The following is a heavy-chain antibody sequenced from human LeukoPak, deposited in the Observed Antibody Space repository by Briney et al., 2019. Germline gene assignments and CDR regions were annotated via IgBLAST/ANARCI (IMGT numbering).Heavy chain of an antibody. J-gene: IGHJ3*02. CDR2: MSGSGGST. CDR1: GFTFSSYA. D-gene: IGHD6-19*01. Sequence: PGGSLRLSCAASGFTFSSYAMSWVRQAPGKGLEWVSGMSGSGGSTYYADSVKGRFTISRDNSKNTLYLQMNSLRAEDTAVYYCAKGVSGWYGNAFDIWGQGTMVTVSS. V-gene: IGHV3-23*01. CDR3: AKGVSGWYGNAFDI.